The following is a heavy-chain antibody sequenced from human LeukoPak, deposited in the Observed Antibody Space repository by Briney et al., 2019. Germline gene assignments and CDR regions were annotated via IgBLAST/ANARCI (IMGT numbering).Heavy chain of an antibody. Sequence: GGSLRLSCAASGFTVSSNYMSWVRQAPGKGLEWVSVIYNSGGTYYADSVKGRFTISRDNSKNRLYLQMNSLRVEDTAVYYCARGQDNSGWTYYWGQGTLVTVSS. D-gene: IGHD6-19*01. CDR3: ARGQDNSGWTYY. CDR1: GFTVSSNY. J-gene: IGHJ4*02. V-gene: IGHV3-66*01. CDR2: IYNSGGT.